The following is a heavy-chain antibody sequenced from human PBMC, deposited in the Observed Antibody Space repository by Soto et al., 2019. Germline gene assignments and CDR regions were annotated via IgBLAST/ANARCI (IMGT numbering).Heavy chain of an antibody. CDR3: PSYYGDSDFEH. J-gene: IGHJ1*01. D-gene: IGHD4-17*01. CDR2: FDPDEAET. V-gene: IGHV1-24*01. Sequence: QVQLVQSGAEVKKPGASVKVSCKVSGYTLNEVAMHWVRQAPGKGLEWLGGFDPDEAETIYAQHFQGRVTMTEDTSTDTVYMELSSLRSGDTALYLCPSYYGDSDFEHWGQGTLVTVSS. CDR1: GYTLNEVA.